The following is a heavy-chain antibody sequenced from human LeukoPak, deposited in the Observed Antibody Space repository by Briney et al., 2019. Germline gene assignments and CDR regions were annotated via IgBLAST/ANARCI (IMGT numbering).Heavy chain of an antibody. CDR1: GFAFDDYT. Sequence: GGSLRLSCAASGFAFDDYTMHWVRQAPGKGLEWVSLISWDGGSTYYADSVKGRFTISRDNSKNSLYLQMNSLRTEDTALYYCAKSGYSGYDDYYFDHWGQGTLVTVSS. V-gene: IGHV3-43*01. CDR2: ISWDGGST. J-gene: IGHJ4*02. D-gene: IGHD5-12*01. CDR3: AKSGYSGYDDYYFDH.